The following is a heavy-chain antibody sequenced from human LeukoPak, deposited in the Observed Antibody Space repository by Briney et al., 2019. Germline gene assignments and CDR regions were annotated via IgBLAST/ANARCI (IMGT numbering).Heavy chain of an antibody. Sequence: GGSLRLSCAASGFTFSSYGMHWVRQAPGKGLEWVAFIRYDGSDKYYADSVKGRFTISRDNSKNTPYLQMNSLRPEDTAVYYCARSFRSNPANDAFDMWGQGTMV. D-gene: IGHD3-10*01. J-gene: IGHJ3*02. CDR1: GFTFSSYG. V-gene: IGHV3-30*02. CDR2: IRYDGSDK. CDR3: ARSFRSNPANDAFDM.